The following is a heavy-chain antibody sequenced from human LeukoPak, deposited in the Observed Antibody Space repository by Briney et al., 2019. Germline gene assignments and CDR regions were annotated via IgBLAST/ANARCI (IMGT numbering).Heavy chain of an antibody. D-gene: IGHD6-13*01. CDR2: ISYDGSNK. J-gene: IGHJ3*02. V-gene: IGHV3-30-3*01. CDR3: ARWIWQHAHPGAFDI. Sequence: SGRSLRLSCAASGFTFSSYAMHWVRQAPGKGLEWVAVISYDGSNKYYADSVKGRFTISRDNSKNTLYLQMNSLRAEDTAVYYCARWIWQHAHPGAFDIWGQGTMVTVSS. CDR1: GFTFSSYA.